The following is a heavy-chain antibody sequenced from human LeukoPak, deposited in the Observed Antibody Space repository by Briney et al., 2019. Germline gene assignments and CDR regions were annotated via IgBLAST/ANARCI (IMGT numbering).Heavy chain of an antibody. D-gene: IGHD3-10*01. Sequence: GGSLRLSCAASGFTFSSYAMHWVRQAPGKGLEWVAVISYDGSNKYYADSVKGRFTISRDNSKNTLYLQMNSLRSEDTAVFYCGRESGFYGSGTRYWGQGTLVTVSS. V-gene: IGHV3-30*04. J-gene: IGHJ4*02. CDR2: ISYDGSNK. CDR1: GFTFSSYA. CDR3: GRESGFYGSGTRY.